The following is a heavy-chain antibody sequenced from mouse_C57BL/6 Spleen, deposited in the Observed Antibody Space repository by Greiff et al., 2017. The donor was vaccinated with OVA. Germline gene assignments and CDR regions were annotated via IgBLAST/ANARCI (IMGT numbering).Heavy chain of an antibody. CDR2: ISDGGSYT. CDR3: ARRSEAWFAY. CDR1: GFTFSSYA. J-gene: IGHJ3*01. V-gene: IGHV5-4*03. D-gene: IGHD3-2*02. Sequence: DVQLVESGGGLVKPGGSLKLSCAASGFTFSSYAMSWVRQTPEKRLEWVATISDGGSYTYYPDNVKGRFTISRDNAKNNLYLQMSHLKSEDTAMYYCARRSEAWFAYWGQGTLVTVSA.